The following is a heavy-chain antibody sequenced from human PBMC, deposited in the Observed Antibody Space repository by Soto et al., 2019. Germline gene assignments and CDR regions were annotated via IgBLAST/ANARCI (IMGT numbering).Heavy chain of an antibody. CDR2: ISYDGINK. J-gene: IGHJ6*02. CDR1: GFTFSSYC. V-gene: IGHV3-30*18. CDR3: AKDECMALAGIYYCVMDV. Sequence: GGSLSLSCAASGFTFSSYCIHWVRQAPCKGLEWVAVISYDGINKYYADSVKRRFTISRDNSKNTLYLQMNSLRAEDTAVYYCAKDECMALAGIYYCVMDVWGQGTTVTVSS. D-gene: IGHD6-19*01.